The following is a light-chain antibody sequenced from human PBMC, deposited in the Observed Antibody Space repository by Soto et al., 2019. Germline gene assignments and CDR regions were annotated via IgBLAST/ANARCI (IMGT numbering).Light chain of an antibody. CDR1: SSNVGGYDY. J-gene: IGLJ3*02. CDR3: SSYAGKFIWV. V-gene: IGLV2-8*01. CDR2: EVS. Sequence: QAVVTQPPSASGSPGQSVTISCTGTSSNVGGYDYVSWFQQHPGKAPKLMIYEVSKRPSGVPDRFSASKSGNTASLTVSGLQAEDEADYYCSSYAGKFIWVFGGGTKLTVL.